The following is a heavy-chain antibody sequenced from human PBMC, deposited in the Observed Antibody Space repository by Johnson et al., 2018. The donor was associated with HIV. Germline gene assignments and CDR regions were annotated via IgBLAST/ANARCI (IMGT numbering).Heavy chain of an antibody. Sequence: QVQLVESGGGMVQPGRSLRLSCAASGFTFSSYGMNWVRQAPGKGLEWVAVIPYDGSNKYYADSVQGRFPISRDNSKKTLYLQMNSLSAEDTAVYYCARGGEYSSSLYAFDIWGQGTMVTVSS. CDR2: IPYDGSNK. CDR1: GFTFSSYG. V-gene: IGHV3-30*03. CDR3: ARGGEYSSSLYAFDI. J-gene: IGHJ3*02. D-gene: IGHD6-13*01.